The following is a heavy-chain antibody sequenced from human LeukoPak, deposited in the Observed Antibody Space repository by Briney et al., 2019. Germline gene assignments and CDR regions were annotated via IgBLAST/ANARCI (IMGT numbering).Heavy chain of an antibody. Sequence: GRSLRLSCAASGFTFNDYAMHWVRQAPGKGLEWGSDISWNSGRIGYADSVKGRFTISRDNAKNSLYLQMSSLRAEDTALYYCAKALRTGSPYYMDVWGKGTTVTVSS. V-gene: IGHV3-9*01. CDR1: GFTFNDYA. J-gene: IGHJ6*03. D-gene: IGHD1-14*01. CDR2: ISWNSGRI. CDR3: AKALRTGSPYYMDV.